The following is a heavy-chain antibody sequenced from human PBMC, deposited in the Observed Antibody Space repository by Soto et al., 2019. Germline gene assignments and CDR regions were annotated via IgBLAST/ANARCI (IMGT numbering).Heavy chain of an antibody. V-gene: IGHV1-46*01. CDR1: GYTFTTYY. CDR3: ARNRGSGLDY. D-gene: IGHD3-10*01. CDR2: FNPSAGST. Sequence: QVQLVQSGAEVKKPGASVKVSCKASGYTFTTYYIHWVRQAPGQGLEWMGLFNPSAGSTSCAQKFQGRVTMTGDTSMSTVYMEFNSLRSEDTAVYYCARNRGSGLDYWGEGTLVTVSS. J-gene: IGHJ4*02.